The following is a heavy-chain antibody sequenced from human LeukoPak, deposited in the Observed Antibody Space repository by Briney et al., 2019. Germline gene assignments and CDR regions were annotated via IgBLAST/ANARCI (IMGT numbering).Heavy chain of an antibody. CDR2: IYYSGST. J-gene: IGHJ2*01. V-gene: IGHV4-39*07. CDR1: GVSISSSSYY. D-gene: IGHD6-13*01. CDR3: ARRSSSWYSTNWYFDL. Sequence: SETLSLTCTISGVSISSSSYYWGWIRQPPGKGLEWIGSIYYSGSTYYNPSLKSRVTISVDTSKNQFSLKLSSVTAADTAVYYCARRSSSWYSTNWYFDLWGRGTLVTVSS.